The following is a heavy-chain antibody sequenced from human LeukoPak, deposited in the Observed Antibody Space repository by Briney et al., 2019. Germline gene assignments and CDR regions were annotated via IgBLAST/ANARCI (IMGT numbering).Heavy chain of an antibody. CDR1: GGTFSSFG. Sequence: AASVKASCKASGGTFSSFGISWVRQAPGQRLEWMGWINAGNGNTKYSQKFQGRVNITRDTSASTAYMELSSLRSEDTAVYYCARDRLRSGWHAPFDYWGQGTLVTVSS. D-gene: IGHD6-19*01. CDR3: ARDRLRSGWHAPFDY. CDR2: INAGNGNT. J-gene: IGHJ4*02. V-gene: IGHV1-3*01.